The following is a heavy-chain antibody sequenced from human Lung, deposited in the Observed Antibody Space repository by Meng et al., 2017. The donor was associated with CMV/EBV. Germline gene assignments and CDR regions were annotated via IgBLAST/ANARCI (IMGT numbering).Heavy chain of an antibody. D-gene: IGHD3-22*01. J-gene: IGHJ5*02. CDR3: ARCNYYYDSSGPFGP. CDR1: GYTFGDYF. CDR2: INPRSGDT. Sequence: ASVKVSXKAFGYTFGDYFMHWVRQAPGQGLEWMGWINPRSGDTNYAQEFQGRVTMTRDTAISATYMELRRLRPDDTAVYYCARCNYYYDSSGPFGPWGQGTLVTVSS. V-gene: IGHV1-2*02.